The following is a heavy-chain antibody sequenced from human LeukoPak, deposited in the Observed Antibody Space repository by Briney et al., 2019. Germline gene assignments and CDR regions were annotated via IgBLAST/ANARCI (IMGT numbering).Heavy chain of an antibody. J-gene: IGHJ3*02. CDR1: GFTFSSNY. D-gene: IGHD2-8*01. V-gene: IGHV3-53*01. CDR2: IYSGGST. CDR3: ARDNGGLDAFDI. Sequence: GGSLRLSCAASGFTFSSNYMSWVRQAPGKGLEWVSVIYSGGSTYYADSVKGRFTISRDNSKNTLYLQMNSLRAEDTAVYYCARDNGGLDAFDIWGQGTMVTVSS.